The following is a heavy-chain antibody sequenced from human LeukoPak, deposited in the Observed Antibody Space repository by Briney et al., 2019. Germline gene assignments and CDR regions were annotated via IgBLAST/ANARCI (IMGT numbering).Heavy chain of an antibody. V-gene: IGHV1-3*01. CDR2: IHVGKGDT. D-gene: IGHD6-19*01. CDR3: VRKTPGPQFGMDV. Sequence: ASVKVSCKASGYMFTTHAIHWVRQAPGQRLEWMGWIHVGKGDTGSSQKVQGRVTITRDTSASTVYMELSSLRSEDTAVYYCVRKTPGPQFGMDVWGQGTTVTV. J-gene: IGHJ6*02. CDR1: GYMFTTHA.